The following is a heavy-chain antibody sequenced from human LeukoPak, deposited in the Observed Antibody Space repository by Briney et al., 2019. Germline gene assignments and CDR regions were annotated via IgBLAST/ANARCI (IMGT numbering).Heavy chain of an antibody. D-gene: IGHD3-3*01. CDR2: IYYSGST. CDR1: GGSISSYY. Sequence: SETLSLTCTVSGGSISSYYWSWIRQPPGKGLEWIGYIYYSGSTNYNPSLKSRVTISVDTSKNQFSLKLSSVTAADTAVYYCARGGAPWSGYLYYDYMDVWGKGTTVTVSS. V-gene: IGHV4-59*01. J-gene: IGHJ6*03. CDR3: ARGGAPWSGYLYYDYMDV.